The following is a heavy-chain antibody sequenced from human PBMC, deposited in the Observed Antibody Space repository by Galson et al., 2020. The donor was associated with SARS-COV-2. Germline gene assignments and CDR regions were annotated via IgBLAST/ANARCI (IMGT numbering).Heavy chain of an antibody. CDR2: INHWGGT. V-gene: IGHV4-34*01. D-gene: IGHD4-4*01. Sequence: SQTLSLTCAVHGESIGDHYWSWIRQSPGKGLEWIGEINHWGGTNYNPSLKSRVTMSVSTSTNQIFLKLNSVTAADTAIDYCARALRTDYTPCYGMDFWGQGTTVTVSS. CDR3: ARALRTDYTPCYGMDF. J-gene: IGHJ6*02. CDR1: GESIGDHY.